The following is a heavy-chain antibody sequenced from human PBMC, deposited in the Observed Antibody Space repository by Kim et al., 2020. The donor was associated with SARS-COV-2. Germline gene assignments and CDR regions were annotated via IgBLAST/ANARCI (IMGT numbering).Heavy chain of an antibody. J-gene: IGHJ5*02. Sequence: ASVKVSCKASGYTFTSYAMHWVRQAPGQRLEWMGWINAGNGNTKYSQKFQGRVTITRDTSASTAYMELSSLRSEDTAVYYCARDASHSYYDSSGYPRNWFDPWGQGTLVTVSS. CDR2: INAGNGNT. CDR3: ARDASHSYYDSSGYPRNWFDP. V-gene: IGHV1-3*01. D-gene: IGHD3-22*01. CDR1: GYTFTSYA.